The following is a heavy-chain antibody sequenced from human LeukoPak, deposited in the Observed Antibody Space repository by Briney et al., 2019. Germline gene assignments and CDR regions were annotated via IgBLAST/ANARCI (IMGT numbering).Heavy chain of an antibody. Sequence: VASVKVSCKASGYTFTSYGISWVRQAPGQGLVWMGWISAYNGNTNYAQKLQGRVTMTTDTSTSTAYMELRSLRSDDTAVYYCARDKSTIWFGESQVDYFDYWGQGTLVTVSS. CDR2: ISAYNGNT. J-gene: IGHJ4*02. CDR3: ARDKSTIWFGESQVDYFDY. D-gene: IGHD3-10*01. CDR1: GYTFTSYG. V-gene: IGHV1-18*01.